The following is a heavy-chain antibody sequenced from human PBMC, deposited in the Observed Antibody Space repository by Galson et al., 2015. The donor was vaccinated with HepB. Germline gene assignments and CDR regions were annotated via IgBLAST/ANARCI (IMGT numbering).Heavy chain of an antibody. CDR3: ARGGDFWSGYYEDGMDV. CDR1: GYTFTSYY. V-gene: IGHV1-46*01. Sequence: SVKVSCKASGYTFTSYYMHWVRQAPGQGLEWMGIINPSGGSTSYAQKFQGRVTMTRDASTSTVYMELSSLRSEDTAVYYCARGGDFWSGYYEDGMDVWGQGTTVTVSS. D-gene: IGHD3-3*01. CDR2: INPSGGST. J-gene: IGHJ6*02.